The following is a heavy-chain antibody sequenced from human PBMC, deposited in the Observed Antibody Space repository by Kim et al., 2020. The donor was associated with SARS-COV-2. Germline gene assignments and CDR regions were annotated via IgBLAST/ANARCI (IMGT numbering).Heavy chain of an antibody. CDR3: ARGVERWLQLVYYGMDV. J-gene: IGHJ6*02. Sequence: GGSLRLSCAASGFTFSGYSMNWVRQAPGKGLEWVSSISSSSSYIYYADSVKGRFTISRDNAKNSLYLQMNSLRAEDTAVYYCARGVERWLQLVYYGMDVWGQGTTVTVSS. V-gene: IGHV3-21*01. CDR1: GFTFSGYS. CDR2: ISSSSSYI. D-gene: IGHD5-12*01.